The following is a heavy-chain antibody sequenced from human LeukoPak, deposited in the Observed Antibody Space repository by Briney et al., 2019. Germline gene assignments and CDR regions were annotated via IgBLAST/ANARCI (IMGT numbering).Heavy chain of an antibody. J-gene: IGHJ5*02. V-gene: IGHV3-7*03. D-gene: IGHD2-2*01. CDR3: ASQKVVVVPAAMKEFDP. CDR1: GFSFSHYW. CDR2: IKQDGSEK. Sequence: GGSLRLSCAASGFSFSHYWMSWVRQAPGKGLEWVANIKQDGSEKYYVDSVKGRFTISRDNAKNSLYLQMNSLRAEDTAVYYCASQKVVVVPAAMKEFDPWGQGTLVTVSS.